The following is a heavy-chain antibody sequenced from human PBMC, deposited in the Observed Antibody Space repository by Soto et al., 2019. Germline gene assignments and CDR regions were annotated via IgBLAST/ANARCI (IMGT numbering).Heavy chain of an antibody. J-gene: IGHJ3*01. CDR3: VRAVPWRKSFDV. V-gene: IGHV4-34*01. Sequence: QVQLQQWGAGLLKPSETLSLTCAVYGGSFGGYKWGWIRQPPGGGLEWIGEINQSGGTNYNPSLMRRVVISPDTSETQFSLRLNSVTAADTAVYYCVRAVPWRKSFDVWGQGTAVTVSS. CDR2: INQSGGT. D-gene: IGHD1-1*01. CDR1: GGSFGGYK.